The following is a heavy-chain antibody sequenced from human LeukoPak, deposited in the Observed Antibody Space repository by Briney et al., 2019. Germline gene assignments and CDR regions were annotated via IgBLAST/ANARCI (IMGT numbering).Heavy chain of an antibody. CDR2: ITSKAFGGTT. V-gene: IGHV3-49*04. D-gene: IGHD2-15*01. CDR3: TRAEYCSGGSCSYDY. Sequence: PGGSLRLSCTASGFTFADYAMNWVRQAPGKGLEWVDFITSKAFGGTTEYAASVKGRFTISRDDSKSIAYLQMNSLKTEDTAVYYCTRAEYCSGGSCSYDYWGQGTLVTVSS. J-gene: IGHJ4*02. CDR1: GFTFADYA.